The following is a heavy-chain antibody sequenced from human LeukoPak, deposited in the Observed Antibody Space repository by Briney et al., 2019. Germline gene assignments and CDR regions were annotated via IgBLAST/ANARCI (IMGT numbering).Heavy chain of an antibody. CDR1: GFTFDDYA. CDR3: AKGTYCTSTNCYKGGIDY. J-gene: IGHJ4*02. CDR2: ISWNSGSM. D-gene: IGHD2-2*02. V-gene: IGHV3-9*03. Sequence: GGSLRLSCVAFGFTFDDYAMHWVRQAPGKGLERVSGISWNSGSMDYADSVKGRFTISRDNAKNSLYLQMNSLRAEDMALYFCAKGTYCTSTNCYKGGIDYWGQGTLVTVSS.